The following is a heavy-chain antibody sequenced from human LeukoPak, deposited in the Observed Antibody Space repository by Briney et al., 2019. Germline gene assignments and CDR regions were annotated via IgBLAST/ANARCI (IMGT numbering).Heavy chain of an antibody. J-gene: IGHJ4*02. D-gene: IGHD6-25*01. Sequence: GGSLRLSCVASGYSFNNYRMTWVRQAPGKGLEWVANIKQDGSEKQYVDSVKGRFAISRDNAKKSLYLQINTLRAEDTAVYYCVRGPHIAATSYWGQGTLVTVSS. CDR3: VRGPHIAATSY. V-gene: IGHV3-7*03. CDR1: GYSFNNYR. CDR2: IKQDGSEK.